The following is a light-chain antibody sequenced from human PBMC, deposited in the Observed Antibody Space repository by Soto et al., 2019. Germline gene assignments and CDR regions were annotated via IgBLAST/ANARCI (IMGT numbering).Light chain of an antibody. CDR1: QGISSA. V-gene: IGKV1-12*01. CDR3: QQANSFPIT. J-gene: IGKJ5*01. Sequence: DIQMTQSPSYVSASVRDRVTITCRASQGISSALAWYQQKPGKDPKLLIYAASSLQSGVPSRFSGSGSGTDFTLTISSLHPEDFATYDCQQANSFPITVGQGTRREI. CDR2: AAS.